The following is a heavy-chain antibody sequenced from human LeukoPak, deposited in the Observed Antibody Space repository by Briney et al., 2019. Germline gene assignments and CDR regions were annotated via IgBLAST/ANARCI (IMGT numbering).Heavy chain of an antibody. CDR2: ITSSSSYI. Sequence: GGSLRLSCAASGFTVNANYMSWVRQAPGKGLEWVSSITSSSSYIYYADSVKGRFTISRDNAKNSLYLQMNSLRAEDTALYYCARDTFTGAGIDYWGQGTLVTVSS. J-gene: IGHJ4*02. V-gene: IGHV3-21*01. D-gene: IGHD6-13*01. CDR1: GFTVNANY. CDR3: ARDTFTGAGIDY.